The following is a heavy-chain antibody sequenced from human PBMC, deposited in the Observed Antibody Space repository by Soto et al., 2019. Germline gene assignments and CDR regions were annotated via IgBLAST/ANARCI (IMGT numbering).Heavy chain of an antibody. J-gene: IGHJ5*02. D-gene: IGHD6-13*01. Sequence: SETLCLTCAVDGGSFSGYYWSWIRQPPGKGLEWIGYIYYSGSTYYNPSLKSRVTISVDTSKNQFSLKLSSVTAADTAVYYCARERPDGSRLDPWGQGTLVTVSS. CDR3: ARERPDGSRLDP. V-gene: IGHV4-30-4*08. CDR2: IYYSGST. CDR1: GGSFSGYY.